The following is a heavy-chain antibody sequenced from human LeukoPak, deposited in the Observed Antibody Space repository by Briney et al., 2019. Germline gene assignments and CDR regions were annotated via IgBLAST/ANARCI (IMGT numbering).Heavy chain of an antibody. D-gene: IGHD6-19*01. Sequence: GGSLRLSCAASGFTFSSYGMTWVRQAPGKGLEWVSGISGSGGSTYYADSVKGRFTISRDNSKNTLYLQMNSLRAEDTAVYYCAKGYGSAWFDYWGQGTLVTVSS. V-gene: IGHV3-23*01. J-gene: IGHJ4*02. CDR1: GFTFSSYG. CDR3: AKGYGSAWFDY. CDR2: ISGSGGST.